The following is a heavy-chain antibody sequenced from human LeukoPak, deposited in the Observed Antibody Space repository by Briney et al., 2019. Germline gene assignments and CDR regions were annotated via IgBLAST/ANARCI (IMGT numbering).Heavy chain of an antibody. CDR2: INWNGGST. CDR1: GFTFDDYG. CDR3: AKARSSGYYWGADY. Sequence: GGSLRLSCATSGFTFDDYGMSWVRQAPGKGLEWVSGINWNGGSTGYADSVKGRFTISRDNAKNSLYLRMNSLRAEDTALYYCAKARSSGYYWGADYWGQGTLVTVSS. V-gene: IGHV3-20*04. J-gene: IGHJ4*02. D-gene: IGHD3-22*01.